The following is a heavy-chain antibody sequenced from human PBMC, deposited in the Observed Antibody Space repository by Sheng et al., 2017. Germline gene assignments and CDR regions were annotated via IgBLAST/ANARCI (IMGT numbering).Heavy chain of an antibody. CDR1: GFTFSTYG. J-gene: IGHJ6*02. V-gene: IGHV3-30*18. CDR2: ISYDGSNK. Sequence: QVQLVESGGGVVQPGRSLRLSCAASGFTFSTYGIHWVRQAPGKGLEWVAVISYDGSNKYYADSVKGRFTISRDNSKNTLYLQMNSLRAEDTAVYYCAKVGQQLVLTTKYNYGMDVWGQGTTVTVSS. D-gene: IGHD6-13*01. CDR3: AKVGQQLVLTTKYNYGMDV.